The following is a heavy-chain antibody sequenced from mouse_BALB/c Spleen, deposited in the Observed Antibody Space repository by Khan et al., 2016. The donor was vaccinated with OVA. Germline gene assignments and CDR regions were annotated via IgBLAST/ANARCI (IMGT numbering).Heavy chain of an antibody. CDR3: AKNYRDDVYFDY. J-gene: IGHJ2*01. V-gene: IGHV1S136*01. CDR1: GYTFTSYV. CDR2: IYPYNDDT. D-gene: IGHD2-14*01. Sequence: VQLQQSGPELVKPGASVKMSCKASGYTFTSYVMHWLRQKPGQGLEWIGYIYPYNDDTKYNEKFKGKATLTSDKSSSTAYMELGSLTSKDSAFYYCAKNYRDDVYFDYWGQGTTLTVSS.